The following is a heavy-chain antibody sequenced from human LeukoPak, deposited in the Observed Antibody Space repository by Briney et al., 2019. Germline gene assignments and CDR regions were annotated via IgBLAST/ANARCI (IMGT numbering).Heavy chain of an antibody. CDR2: INSDGSST. Sequence: GGSLRLSCAASGFTFSSYWMHWVRQAPGKGLVRVSRINSDGSSTSYADSVKGRFTISRDNAKNTLYLQMNSLRAEDTAVYYCARGQYYYYGMDVWGQGTTVTVSS. CDR3: ARGQYYYYGMDV. CDR1: GFTFSSYW. J-gene: IGHJ6*02. V-gene: IGHV3-74*01.